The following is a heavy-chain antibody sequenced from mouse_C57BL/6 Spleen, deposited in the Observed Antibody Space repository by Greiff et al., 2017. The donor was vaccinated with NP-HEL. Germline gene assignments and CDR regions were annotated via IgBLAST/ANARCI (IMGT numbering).Heavy chain of an antibody. D-gene: IGHD1-1*01. CDR2: INPSNGGT. J-gene: IGHJ1*03. Sequence: VQLQQPGTELVKPGASVKLSYKASGYTFTSYWMHWVKQRPGQGLEWIGNINPSNGGTNYNEKFKSKATLTVDKSSSTAYMQLSSLTSEDSVVYYCAREGDYYGSSHWYFDVWGTGTTVTVSS. CDR1: GYTFTSYW. V-gene: IGHV1-53*01. CDR3: AREGDYYGSSHWYFDV.